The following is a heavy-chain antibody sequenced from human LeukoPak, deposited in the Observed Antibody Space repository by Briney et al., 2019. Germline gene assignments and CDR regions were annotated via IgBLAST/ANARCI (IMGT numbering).Heavy chain of an antibody. CDR2: ISYDGSNK. CDR3: AREDSSGYSDFDY. J-gene: IGHJ4*02. V-gene: IGHV3-30-3*01. CDR1: GFTFSSYV. D-gene: IGHD3-22*01. Sequence: GGSLSHSCVASGFTFSSYVMHWVRQGPGKGLEGVAVISYDGSNKNYADSVKGRFTISRDNSKNTLYLQMNSLRDEDTAVYNCAREDSSGYSDFDYWGQGTLVTVSS.